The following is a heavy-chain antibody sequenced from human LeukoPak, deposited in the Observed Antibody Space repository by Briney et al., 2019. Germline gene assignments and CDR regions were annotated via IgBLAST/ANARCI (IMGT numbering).Heavy chain of an antibody. D-gene: IGHD1-26*01. J-gene: IGHJ6*02. CDR1: GGSIRSSYYY. CDR3: ARERGSYYDYYYGMDV. Sequence: SETLSLTCTVSGGSIRSSYYYWGWIRQPPGKGLEWIGSIYDSGSTNYNPSLKSRVTISVDTSKNQFSLKLSSVTAADTAVYYCARERGSYYDYYYGMDVWGRGTTVTVSS. CDR2: IYDSGST. V-gene: IGHV4-39*07.